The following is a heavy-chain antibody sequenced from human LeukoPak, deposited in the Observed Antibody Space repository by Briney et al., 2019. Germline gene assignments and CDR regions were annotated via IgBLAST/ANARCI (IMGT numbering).Heavy chain of an antibody. D-gene: IGHD5-12*01. CDR2: ISGSGDDT. V-gene: IGHV3-23*01. CDR3: AKDLGIVVTIVDY. CDR1: GFTFSSYA. Sequence: GSLRLSCAASGFTFSSYAMSWVRQAPGKGLEWVSAISGSGDDTYYADSVKGRFTISRDNSKSTLYLQMNSLTAEDTAVYYCAKDLGIVVTIVDYWGQGTLVTVSS. J-gene: IGHJ4*02.